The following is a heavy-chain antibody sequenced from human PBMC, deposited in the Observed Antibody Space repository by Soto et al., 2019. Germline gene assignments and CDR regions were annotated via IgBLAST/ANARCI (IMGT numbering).Heavy chain of an antibody. D-gene: IGHD2-15*01. J-gene: IGHJ4*02. CDR2: INAGNGNT. V-gene: IGHV1-3*05. CDR1: GYTFTSYA. CDR3: ARVGGWFFPDY. Sequence: QVQLVQSGAEEKKPGASVKVSCKASGYTFTSYAMHWVRQAPGQRLEWMGWINAGNGNTKYSQKFQGRVTITRDTSASTAYMELSSLRSADTAVYYCARVGGWFFPDYWGQGTLVTVSS.